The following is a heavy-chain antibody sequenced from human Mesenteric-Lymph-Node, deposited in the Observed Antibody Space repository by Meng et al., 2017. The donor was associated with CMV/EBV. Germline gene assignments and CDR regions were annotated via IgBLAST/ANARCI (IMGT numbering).Heavy chain of an antibody. V-gene: IGHV5-51*01. CDR1: GYSFTSYW. CDR3: ARSYCSSTSCHGYYYGMDV. D-gene: IGHD2-2*01. J-gene: IGHJ6*02. Sequence: KVSCKGSGYSFTSYWIGWVRQMPGKGLEWMGIIYPGDSDTRYSPSFQGQVTISADKSISTAYLQWSSLKASDTAMYYCARSYCSSTSCHGYYYGMDVWGQGTTVTVSS. CDR2: IYPGDSDT.